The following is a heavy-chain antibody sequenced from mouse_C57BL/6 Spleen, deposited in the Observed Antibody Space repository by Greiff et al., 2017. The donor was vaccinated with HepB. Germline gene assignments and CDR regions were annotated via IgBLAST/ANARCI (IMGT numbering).Heavy chain of an antibody. CDR2: INPYNGGT. J-gene: IGHJ1*03. V-gene: IGHV1-19*01. CDR1: GYTFTDYY. Sequence: EVQLQQSGPVLVKPGASVKMSCKASGYTFTDYYMNWVKQSHGKSLEWIGVINPYNGGTSYNQKFKGKATLTVDKSSSTAYMALNSLTSEDSAVYYCARGGDGSSYWYFDVWGTGTTVTVSS. CDR3: ARGGDGSSYWYFDV. D-gene: IGHD1-1*01.